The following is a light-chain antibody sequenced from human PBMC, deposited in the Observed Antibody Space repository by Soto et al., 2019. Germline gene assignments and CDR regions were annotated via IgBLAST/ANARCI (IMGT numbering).Light chain of an antibody. CDR3: SSYTDSPNYV. CDR1: ISDVGTRNF. J-gene: IGLJ1*01. Sequence: QSALTQPASVSGSPGQSITISCTGTISDVGTRNFVSWYQQHPGKAPKLMIYQVTNRPSGVSNRFSGSKSGNTASLTISGLQAEDEADYYCSSYTDSPNYVFGTGTKVTVL. V-gene: IGLV2-14*01. CDR2: QVT.